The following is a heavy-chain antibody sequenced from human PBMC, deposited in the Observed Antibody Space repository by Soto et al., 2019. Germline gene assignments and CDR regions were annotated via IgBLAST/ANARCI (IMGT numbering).Heavy chain of an antibody. J-gene: IGHJ4*02. CDR2: ISISNFI. CDR1: GFTFSNYN. V-gene: IGHV3-21*01. Sequence: GGSLRLSCAASGFTFSNYNINWVRQAPGKGLEWISSISISNFICYAASVKGRFTISRDNAKNSLYLQMNSLRVEDTAVYYCATPMALPGSDYWGQGALVTVSS. CDR3: ATPMALPGSDY. D-gene: IGHD3-10*01.